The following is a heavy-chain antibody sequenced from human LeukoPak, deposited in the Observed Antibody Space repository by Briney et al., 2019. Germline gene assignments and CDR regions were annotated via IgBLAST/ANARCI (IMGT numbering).Heavy chain of an antibody. CDR1: GFTFSSYG. J-gene: IGHJ4*02. V-gene: IGHV3-30*02. Sequence: PGGSLRLSCAASGFTFSSYGMHWVCQAPGKGLEWVAFIRYDGSNKYYADSVKGRFTISRDNSKNTLYLQMNSLRAEDTAVYYCAKDRGYDILTGYPDYWGQGTLVTVSS. CDR2: IRYDGSNK. D-gene: IGHD3-9*01. CDR3: AKDRGYDILTGYPDY.